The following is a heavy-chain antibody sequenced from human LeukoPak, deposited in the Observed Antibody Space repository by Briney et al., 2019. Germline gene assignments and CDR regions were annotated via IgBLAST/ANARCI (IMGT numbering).Heavy chain of an antibody. D-gene: IGHD2/OR15-2a*01. J-gene: IGHJ4*02. CDR2: IYPHDSHV. CDR3: TRREYNDYWTPFPF. V-gene: IGHV5-51*01. Sequence: GESLKISCKTSGYIFSDYWIAWVRQTPGKGLEWMGIIYPHDSHVKYSPSFQGHVTMSVDKSVSAAYLQWNTLKASDTATYFCTRREYNDYWTPFPFWGQGTLVTVSS. CDR1: GYIFSDYW.